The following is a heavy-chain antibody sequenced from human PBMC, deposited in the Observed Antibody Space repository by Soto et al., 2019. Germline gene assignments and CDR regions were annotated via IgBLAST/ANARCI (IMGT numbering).Heavy chain of an antibody. Sequence: PSETLSLTCTVSGGSISSGGYYWSWIRQHPGKGLEWIGYTYYSGSTNYNPSLKSRVTISVDTSKNQFSPKLSSVTAADTAVYYCARLVWSYGTWFDPWGQGTLVTVSS. D-gene: IGHD5-18*01. J-gene: IGHJ5*02. CDR1: GGSISSGGYY. CDR2: TYYSGST. V-gene: IGHV4-61*08. CDR3: ARLVWSYGTWFDP.